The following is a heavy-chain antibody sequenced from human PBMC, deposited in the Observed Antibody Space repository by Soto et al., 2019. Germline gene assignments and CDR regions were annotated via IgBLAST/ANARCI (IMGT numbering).Heavy chain of an antibody. CDR2: IVPSLDTT. Sequence: SVKVSCKASGGTFSSSGLSWVRQAPGQGLEWMGMIVPSLDTTNYAQKFQARVTITADEVTSTAYMELRSLRSEDTAVYYCARWPQPRYTADPYAVDVWGQGTRVTVSS. CDR1: GGTFSSSG. V-gene: IGHV1-69*11. J-gene: IGHJ6*02. D-gene: IGHD3-16*02. CDR3: ARWPQPRYTADPYAVDV.